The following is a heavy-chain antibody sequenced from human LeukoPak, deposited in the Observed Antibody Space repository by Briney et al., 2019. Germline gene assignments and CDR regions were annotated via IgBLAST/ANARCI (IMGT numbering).Heavy chain of an antibody. CDR3: AKRYVDYIWGSWRD. CDR2: ISGSGGNT. D-gene: IGHD3-16*01. V-gene: IGHV3-23*01. Sequence: PGGSLRLSCAASGFTFNSYVMSWVRQAPGKGLEWVSVISGSGGNTYYADSVKGRFTISRDNSKNTLYLQMNSLRAEDTAVYYCAKRYVDYIWGSWRDWGQGTLVTVSS. CDR1: GFTFNSYV. J-gene: IGHJ4*02.